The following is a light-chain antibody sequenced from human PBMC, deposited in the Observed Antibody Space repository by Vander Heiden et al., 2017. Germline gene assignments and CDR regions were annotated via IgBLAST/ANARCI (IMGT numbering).Light chain of an antibody. CDR1: SDINVGSYN. CDR2: FVVDSDQ. Sequence: QPVLTQPPSSSASPGESARLTCTLPSDINVGSYNIYWYQQKPGSPPRYLLYFVVDSDQGQGSGVPSRFSGSKDASANTGTLLISGLQSEDESYYYCMNWPSNAVVFGGGTKLTVL. CDR3: MNWPSNAVV. J-gene: IGLJ3*02. V-gene: IGLV5-37*01.